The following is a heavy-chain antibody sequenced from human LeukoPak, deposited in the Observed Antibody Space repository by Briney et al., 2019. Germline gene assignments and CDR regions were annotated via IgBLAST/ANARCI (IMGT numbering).Heavy chain of an antibody. CDR3: ARVTYGSGTYGAFDY. J-gene: IGHJ4*02. CDR1: GFTFSSYG. Sequence: TGGSLRLSCAASGFTFSSYGMNWVRQAPGKGLEWVSTISGSGDNTYYADSVKGRFTISRDNSKNTLYLQMNSPRAEDTAVYYCARVTYGSGTYGAFDYWGQGTLVTVSS. V-gene: IGHV3-23*01. CDR2: ISGSGDNT. D-gene: IGHD3-10*01.